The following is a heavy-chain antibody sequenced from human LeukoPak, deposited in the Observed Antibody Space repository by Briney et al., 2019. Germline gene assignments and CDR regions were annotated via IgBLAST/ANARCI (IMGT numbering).Heavy chain of an antibody. CDR1: GYIFTSYY. CDR2: VYPSAGTS. Sequence: ASVKVSCKASGYIFTSYYMHWVRQAPGQGLEWLGVVYPSAGTSDPAQRFRARITLSDDTSTSTAYMELGSLKSEDTAIYFCVREYHGGYFDFWGQGTLVTVSS. J-gene: IGHJ4*02. CDR3: VREYHGGYFDF. V-gene: IGHV1-46*03. D-gene: IGHD3-16*01.